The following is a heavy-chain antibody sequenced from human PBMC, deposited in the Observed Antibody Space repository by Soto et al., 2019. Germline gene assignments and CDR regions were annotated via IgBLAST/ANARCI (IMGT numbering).Heavy chain of an antibody. V-gene: IGHV1-18*01. CDR1: GYTFTSYG. D-gene: IGHD3-16*01. CDR3: WRDGFGIEY. J-gene: IGHJ4*02. CDR2: INPYNGNT. Sequence: QVQLVQSGAEVKKPGASVKVSCKASGYTFTSYGISWVRQAPGQGLEWMGWINPYNGNTNYAQKLQGRVTMTPDTFTNTAYMELRSVRSDDTAVYYCWRDGFGIEYWGQGTLVTVSS.